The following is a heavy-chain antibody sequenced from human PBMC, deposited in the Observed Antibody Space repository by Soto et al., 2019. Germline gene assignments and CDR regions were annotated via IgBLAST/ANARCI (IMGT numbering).Heavy chain of an antibody. J-gene: IGHJ6*02. CDR3: ARGWGGLVSPPYGMDV. D-gene: IGHD3-9*01. Sequence: GGSLRLSCAASGFTFSSYSMNWVRQAPGKGLEWVSYISSSSSTIYYADSVKGRFTISRDNAKDSLYLQMNSLRDEDTAVYYCARGWGGLVSPPYGMDVWGQGTTVTVSS. CDR1: GFTFSSYS. V-gene: IGHV3-48*02. CDR2: ISSSSSTI.